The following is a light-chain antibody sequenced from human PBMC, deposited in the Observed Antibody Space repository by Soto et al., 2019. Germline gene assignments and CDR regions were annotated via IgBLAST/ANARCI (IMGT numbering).Light chain of an antibody. CDR1: QNIATN. CDR3: QQYNFWPYT. Sequence: EVVLTHSPVTLSVSPGERATFSCRASQNIATNLAWYQQKPGQAPSLLIYGASNRATGIPARFSAGGSGTEFTLTISSLQSEDFAVYYCQQYNFWPYTFGQGTKLEIK. CDR2: GAS. J-gene: IGKJ2*01. V-gene: IGKV3-15*01.